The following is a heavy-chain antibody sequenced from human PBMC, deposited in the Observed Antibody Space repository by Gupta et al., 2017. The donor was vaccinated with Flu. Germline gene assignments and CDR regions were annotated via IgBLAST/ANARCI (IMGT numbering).Heavy chain of an antibody. J-gene: IGHJ4*02. D-gene: IGHD1-1*01. CDR2: MNPNSAKT. CDR3: TRGRGTTVSPWDS. V-gene: IGHV1-8*01. Sequence: ASGYIFTGYDIHWVRQATGQGLEWMGWMNPNSAKTGYAQKFQGRVTMTTNTAISKAYMELSSLRSEDTAMGYCTRGRGTTVSPWDSWGQGTLVTVSS. CDR1: GYIFTGYD.